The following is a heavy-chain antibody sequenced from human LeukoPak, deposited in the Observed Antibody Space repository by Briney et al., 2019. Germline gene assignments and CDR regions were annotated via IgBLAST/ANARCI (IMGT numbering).Heavy chain of an antibody. Sequence: ASVKVSCKASGDTFTNYAFSWVRQAPGQGLEWMGWISAYNAKTSYARKFQGRVTMTTDTSTSTAYMELRSLRSDDTAVYYCARALKKSPVTHLYYFDYWGQGTLVTVSS. V-gene: IGHV1-18*01. D-gene: IGHD4-11*01. CDR3: ARALKKSPVTHLYYFDY. CDR2: ISAYNAKT. J-gene: IGHJ4*02. CDR1: GDTFTNYA.